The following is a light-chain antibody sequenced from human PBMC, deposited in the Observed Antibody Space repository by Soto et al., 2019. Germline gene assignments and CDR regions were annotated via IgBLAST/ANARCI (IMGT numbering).Light chain of an antibody. CDR3: QQYNSYPWT. Sequence: DIQMTQSPSSLSASVGDRVTITFRASQSITIYLNWYQQKPGKTPNLLIYDASSSESGVPSRFSGSGSGTDFTLTIGSLQPDDFATYYCQQYNSYPWTFGQGTKVDIK. CDR1: QSITIY. J-gene: IGKJ1*01. CDR2: DAS. V-gene: IGKV1-5*01.